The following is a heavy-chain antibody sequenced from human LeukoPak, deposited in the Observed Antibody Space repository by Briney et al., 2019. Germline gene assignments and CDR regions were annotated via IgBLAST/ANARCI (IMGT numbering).Heavy chain of an antibody. CDR1: GGSISSSSYY. CDR2: IYYSGST. D-gene: IGHD2-15*01. Sequence: PSETLSLTCTVSGGSISSSSYYWGWIRQPPGKGLEWIGSIYYSGSTYYNPSLKSRVTISVDTSKNQFSLKLSSVTAADTAVYYCASQWYYFDYWGQGTLVTVSS. J-gene: IGHJ4*02. CDR3: ASQWYYFDY. V-gene: IGHV4-39*01.